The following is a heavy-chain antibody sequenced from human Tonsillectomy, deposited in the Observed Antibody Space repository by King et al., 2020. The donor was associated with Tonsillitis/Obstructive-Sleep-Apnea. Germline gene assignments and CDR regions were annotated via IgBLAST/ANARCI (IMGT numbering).Heavy chain of an antibody. CDR1: GFTFSNYP. Sequence: VQLVESGGGVVQPGRSLRLSCAASGFTFSNYPMHWVRQAPGKGLEWVAIISSDGNDKYYADSVKGRFTISRDNSKNTLFLQMDSLRADDTAVYYCARDYGYSGYDLGFDYLGQGTLVTVSS. V-gene: IGHV3-30*04. D-gene: IGHD5-12*01. J-gene: IGHJ4*02. CDR3: ARDYGYSGYDLGFDY. CDR2: ISSDGNDK.